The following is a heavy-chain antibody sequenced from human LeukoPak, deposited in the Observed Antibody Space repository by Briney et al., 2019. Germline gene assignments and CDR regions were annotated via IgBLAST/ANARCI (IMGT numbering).Heavy chain of an antibody. Sequence: PGGSLRPSCAASGFTFSSYSMNWVRQAPGKGLEWVSSISSSSSYIYYADSVKGRFTISRDNAKNSLYLQMNSLRAEDTAVYYCARDRTVSTGGMDVWGQGTTVTVSS. V-gene: IGHV3-21*01. CDR2: ISSSSSYI. CDR1: GFTFSSYS. J-gene: IGHJ6*02. CDR3: ARDRTVSTGGMDV. D-gene: IGHD4-11*01.